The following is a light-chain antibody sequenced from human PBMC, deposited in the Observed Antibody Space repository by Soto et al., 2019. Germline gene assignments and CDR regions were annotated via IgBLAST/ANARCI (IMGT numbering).Light chain of an antibody. CDR1: SSDVGAYNY. Sequence: QSALTQPPSASGSPVQSVTISCTGTSSDVGAYNYVSWYQQHAGKAPKLVIYEVTKRPSGVPDRFSGSKSANTASLTVSGLQAEDEADYYCSSFASSNTWVFGGGTKLTVL. V-gene: IGLV2-8*01. CDR2: EVT. CDR3: SSFASSNTWV. J-gene: IGLJ3*02.